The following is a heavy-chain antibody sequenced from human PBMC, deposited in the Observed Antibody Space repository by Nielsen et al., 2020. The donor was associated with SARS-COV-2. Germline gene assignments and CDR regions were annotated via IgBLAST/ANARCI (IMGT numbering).Heavy chain of an antibody. Sequence: GESLKISCAASGFTFSSYAMSWVRQAPGKGLEWVSAISGSGGSTYYADSVKGRFTISRDNSKNTLYLQMNSLRAEDTAVYYCAKDLFRQTLTVTTVWYYFDYWGQGTLVTVSS. CDR2: ISGSGGST. CDR3: AKDLFRQTLTVTTVWYYFDY. V-gene: IGHV3-23*01. J-gene: IGHJ4*02. CDR1: GFTFSSYA. D-gene: IGHD4-11*01.